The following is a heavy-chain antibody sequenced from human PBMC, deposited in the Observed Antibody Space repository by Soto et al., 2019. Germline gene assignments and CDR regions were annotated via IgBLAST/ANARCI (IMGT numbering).Heavy chain of an antibody. V-gene: IGHV4-4*02. CDR3: AGTNSGSGSDYTFDY. CDR1: GGFISSGYW. J-gene: IGHJ4*02. D-gene: IGHD3-10*01. CDR2: IHHSGSI. Sequence: QVQLQESGPGLVKPSGTLSLTCAVSGGFISSGYWWSWVRQSPGTGLEWIGEIHHSGSINYNPSLESQVTVSVDKSKNQYALKLNSVAAADTAVYYCAGTNSGSGSDYTFDYWGQGILVTVSS.